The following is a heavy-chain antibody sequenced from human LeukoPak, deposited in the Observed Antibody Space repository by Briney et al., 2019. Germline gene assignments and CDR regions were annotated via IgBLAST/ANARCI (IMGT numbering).Heavy chain of an antibody. CDR2: INPHSGGT. Sequence: ASVKVSCKASGYTLTSYQMVWVRQAPGQGLEWMGWINPHSGGTNYAQKFQGRVTMTRDTSISTAYMELSRLRSDDSAVYYCARFDQVSETAGGYWGQGTLVTVSS. J-gene: IGHJ4*02. CDR1: GYTLTSYQ. CDR3: ARFDQVSETAGGY. V-gene: IGHV1-2*02. D-gene: IGHD5/OR15-5a*01.